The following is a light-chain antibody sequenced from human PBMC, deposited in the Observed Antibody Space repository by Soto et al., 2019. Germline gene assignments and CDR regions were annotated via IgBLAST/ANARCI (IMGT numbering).Light chain of an antibody. Sequence: LTQSPGTLSLSQRDRATLSCRASQSIVSSYLVWFQQKAGQAPRLLMYAASNRATGIPDRFSGSGSGADFTLTISRLEPEDFAVYYCPQYGTPPITSGQRTRLEI. J-gene: IGKJ5*01. CDR3: PQYGTPPIT. CDR1: QSIVSSY. CDR2: AAS. V-gene: IGKV3-20*01.